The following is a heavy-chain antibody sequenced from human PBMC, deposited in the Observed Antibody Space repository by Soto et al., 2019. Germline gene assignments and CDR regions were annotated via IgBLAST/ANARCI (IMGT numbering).Heavy chain of an antibody. V-gene: IGHV3-33*01. CDR1: GFTFSSYG. D-gene: IGHD1-26*01. J-gene: IGHJ4*02. CDR3: ATGVAWVVGGQLVDY. CDR2: IWYDGSNK. Sequence: QVQLVESGGGVVQPGRSMRLSCAASGFTFSSYGMHWVRQDPGKGLEWVAVIWYDGSNKYYADSVKGRFTISRDNSNNTLYLQMISRRAEDTAVYYCATGVAWVVGGQLVDYWGQGTLVTVSA.